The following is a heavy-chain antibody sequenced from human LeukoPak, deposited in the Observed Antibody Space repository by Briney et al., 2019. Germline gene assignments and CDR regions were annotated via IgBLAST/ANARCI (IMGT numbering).Heavy chain of an antibody. CDR1: GFTFSSYA. Sequence: PGGSLRLSCAAPGFTFSSYAMGWVRQAPGKGLEWVSAIRGNGGSTYYADSVKGRFTISRDNSKNTLYLQMNSLRAEDTAVYYCAKAYSSGWYFDWGQGTLVTVSS. V-gene: IGHV3-23*01. CDR2: IRGNGGST. J-gene: IGHJ4*02. D-gene: IGHD6-19*01. CDR3: AKAYSSGWYFD.